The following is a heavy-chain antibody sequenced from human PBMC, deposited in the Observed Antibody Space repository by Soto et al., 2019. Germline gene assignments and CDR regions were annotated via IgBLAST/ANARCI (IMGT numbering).Heavy chain of an antibody. D-gene: IGHD2-2*02. J-gene: IGHJ6*03. CDR2: IYPGDSDT. CDR3: ARHVEYCSSTSCYTNYYYYYYMDV. V-gene: IGHV5-51*01. Sequence: GESLKISCKGSGYSFTSYWIGWVRQMPGKGLEWMGIIYPGDSDTRYSPSFQGQVTISADKSISTAYLQWSSLKASDTAMYYCARHVEYCSSTSCYTNYYYYYYMDVWGKGTTVTVS. CDR1: GYSFTSYW.